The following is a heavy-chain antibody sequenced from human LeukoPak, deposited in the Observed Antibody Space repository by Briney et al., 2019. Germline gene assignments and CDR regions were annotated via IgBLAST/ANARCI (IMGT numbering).Heavy chain of an antibody. CDR3: AKDHPDYRGTSCLLFDC. CDR2: IRYDGTNK. Sequence: PGGSLRLSCAASGFTFSSYGMHWVRQAPGKGLEWVAFIRYDGTNKYYADSVKGRFTISRDDSKNTLYLQMNSLRAEDTAVYYCAKDHPDYRGTSCLLFDCWGQGTLVTVSS. D-gene: IGHD2-2*01. J-gene: IGHJ4*02. V-gene: IGHV3-30*02. CDR1: GFTFSSYG.